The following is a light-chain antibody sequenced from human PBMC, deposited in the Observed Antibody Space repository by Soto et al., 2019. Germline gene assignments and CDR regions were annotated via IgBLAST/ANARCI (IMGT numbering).Light chain of an antibody. Sequence: QAVVTQPASVSXSPGQSITISCTGTSSDVGAYNYDSWYQQYPGEAPKVIIYDVSHRPAGVSNRFSGSKSGNTASLTISGLQTQDEADYYCSSYTSATTYVFGTG. J-gene: IGLJ1*01. CDR2: DVS. V-gene: IGLV2-14*01. CDR3: SSYTSATTYV. CDR1: SSDVGAYNY.